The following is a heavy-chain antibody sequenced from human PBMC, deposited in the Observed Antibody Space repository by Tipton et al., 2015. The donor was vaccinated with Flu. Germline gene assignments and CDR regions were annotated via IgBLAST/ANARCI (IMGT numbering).Heavy chain of an antibody. Sequence: SLRLSCAASGFTVSSNYMSWVRQAPGKGLEWVSVIYSGGSTYYADSVKGRFTISRHNSENTMYLQMNSLRAEDTAVYYCARVKTDGISPWGQGTLVTVSS. CDR1: GFTVSSNY. J-gene: IGHJ5*02. D-gene: IGHD1-14*01. CDR2: IYSGGST. V-gene: IGHV3-53*04. CDR3: ARVKTDGISP.